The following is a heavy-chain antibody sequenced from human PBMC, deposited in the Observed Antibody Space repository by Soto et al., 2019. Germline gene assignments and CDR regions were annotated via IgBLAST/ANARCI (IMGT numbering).Heavy chain of an antibody. CDR3: ARSKGYQGSGSYSFDY. V-gene: IGHV4-39*01. J-gene: IGHJ4*02. CDR1: GGSFTSSGFY. D-gene: IGHD3-10*01. CDR2: IYYSGSS. Sequence: KASETLSLTCTVSGGSFTSSGFYWVWIRQPPGKGLEWIGSIYYSGSSYYNPSLKSRVTISVDTSKNQFSLKLSSVTAADTAVYYCARSKGYQGSGSYSFDYWGQGALVTVSS.